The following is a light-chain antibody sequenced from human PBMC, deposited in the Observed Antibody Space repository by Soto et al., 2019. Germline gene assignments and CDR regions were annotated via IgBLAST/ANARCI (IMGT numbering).Light chain of an antibody. CDR1: QGISNY. V-gene: IGKV1-27*01. CDR3: KKYNGSPRT. J-gene: IGKJ1*01. CDR2: AAS. Sequence: DIQMTQSPSSLSASVGDRVTMTCRASQGISNYLAWYQQKPGKVPKLLIDAASTLQSGVPSRFSGSGSGTDFPLAIGSLQPEDVATYFCKKYNGSPRTFGQGTNVEIK.